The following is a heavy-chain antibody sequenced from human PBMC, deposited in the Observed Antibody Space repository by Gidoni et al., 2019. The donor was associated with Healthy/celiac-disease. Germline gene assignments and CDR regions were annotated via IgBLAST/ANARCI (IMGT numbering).Heavy chain of an antibody. Sequence: EVQLVESGGGLVKPGGSLRLSCAASGFTFSNAWLNWVRQAPGKGLEWVGRIKSKTDGGTTDYAAPVKGRFTISRDDSKNTLYLQMNSLKTEDTAVYYCTTDLRYCSSTSCWAWYFDLWGRGTLVTVSS. CDR3: TTDLRYCSSTSCWAWYFDL. D-gene: IGHD2-2*01. V-gene: IGHV3-15*07. CDR2: IKSKTDGGTT. CDR1: GFTFSNAW. J-gene: IGHJ2*01.